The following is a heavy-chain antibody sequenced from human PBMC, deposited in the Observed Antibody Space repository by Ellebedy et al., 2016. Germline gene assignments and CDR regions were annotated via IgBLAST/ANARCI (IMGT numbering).Heavy chain of an antibody. D-gene: IGHD2-2*01. CDR2: ISSSSSYI. V-gene: IGHV3-21*01. CDR1: GFTFSSYS. Sequence: GGSLRLXXAASGFTFSSYSMDWVRQAPGKGLEWVSSISSSSSYIYYADSVKGRFTISRDNAKNSLYLQMNSLRAEDTAVYYCARNIVVVPAATDAFDIWGQGTMVTVSS. CDR3: ARNIVVVPAATDAFDI. J-gene: IGHJ3*02.